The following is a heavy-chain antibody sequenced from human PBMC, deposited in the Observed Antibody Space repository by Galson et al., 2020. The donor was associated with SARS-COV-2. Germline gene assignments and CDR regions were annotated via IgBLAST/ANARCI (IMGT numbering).Heavy chain of an antibody. D-gene: IGHD2-8*01. J-gene: IGHJ6*02. Sequence: SQTLSLTCTVSGASISSTGSYWTWIRQHPGKGLEWIGYIHYSGSTYYNPSLKSRVTISADTSKTQLSLKLTSVTAADTAMYYCAVYWGYGMDVWGQGTAVTVSS. V-gene: IGHV4-31*03. CDR2: IHYSGST. CDR1: GASISSTGSY. CDR3: AVYWGYGMDV.